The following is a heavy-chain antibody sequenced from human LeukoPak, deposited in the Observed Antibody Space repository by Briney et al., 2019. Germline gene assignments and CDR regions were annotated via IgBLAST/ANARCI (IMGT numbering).Heavy chain of an antibody. Sequence: SETLSLTCAVYGGSFSGYYWSWIRQPPGKGLEWIGEINHSGSTNYNPSLKSRVTVSVDTSKNQFSLKLSSVTAADTAVYYCARGDIVATEDWGQGTLVTVSS. CDR1: GGSFSGYY. CDR2: INHSGST. V-gene: IGHV4-34*01. CDR3: ARGDIVATED. J-gene: IGHJ4*02. D-gene: IGHD5-12*01.